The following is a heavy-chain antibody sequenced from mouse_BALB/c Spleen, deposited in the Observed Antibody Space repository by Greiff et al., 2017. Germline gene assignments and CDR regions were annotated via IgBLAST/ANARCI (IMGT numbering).Heavy chain of an antibody. D-gene: IGHD1-1*01. CDR1: GFTFSSYT. CDR2: ISSGGSYT. V-gene: IGHV5-6-4*01. J-gene: IGHJ2*01. Sequence: EVLLVESGGGLVKPGGSLKLSCAASGFTFSSYTMSWVRQTPEKRLEWVATISSGGSYTYYPDSVKGRFTISRDNAKNTLYLQMSSLKSEDTAMYYCTKGGNYGVVDYWGQGTTLTVSS. CDR3: TKGGNYGVVDY.